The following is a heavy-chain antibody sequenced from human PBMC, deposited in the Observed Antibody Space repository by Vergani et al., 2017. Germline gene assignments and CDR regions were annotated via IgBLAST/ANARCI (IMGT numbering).Heavy chain of an antibody. CDR2: ISHDGNNK. J-gene: IGHJ6*04. V-gene: IGHV3-30-3*01. CDR3: RGEMDV. Sequence: QVNLVGSGGGVVQPGRSLRLSCATHGFIFKNYTMHWVRQAPGKGLEWVALISHDGNNKYYADSVKGRFTISRDNSKNTLYLQMNSLRAEDTANYYCRGEMDVWDKGTTVTVSS. CDR1: GFIFKNYT.